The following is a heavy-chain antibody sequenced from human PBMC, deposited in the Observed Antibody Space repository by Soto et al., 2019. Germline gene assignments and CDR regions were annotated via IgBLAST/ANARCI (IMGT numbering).Heavy chain of an antibody. J-gene: IGHJ6*02. CDR3: ARVGTTGTTYYYYGMVV. V-gene: IGHV3-30-3*01. Sequence: QVQLVESGGGVVQPGRSLRLSCAASGFTFSTYAMHWVRQAPGKGLEWVAVISYDGSNKYYADSVKGRFTISRDNSKNTLYLQMNSLRAEDTAVYYCARVGTTGTTYYYYGMVVWGQGTTVTVSS. CDR1: GFTFSTYA. CDR2: ISYDGSNK. D-gene: IGHD1-1*01.